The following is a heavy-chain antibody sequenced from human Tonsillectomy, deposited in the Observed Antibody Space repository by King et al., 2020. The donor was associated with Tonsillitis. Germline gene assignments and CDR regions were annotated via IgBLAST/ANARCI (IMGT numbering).Heavy chain of an antibody. V-gene: IGHV5-51*01. D-gene: IGHD1-20*01. J-gene: IGHJ3*02. CDR3: ARVLIGRGTFDS. Sequence: VQLVESGAEVKKPGESLKISCKGSGYTFTSNWIGWVRQMPGKGLEWMGIIYPDDSDTRYRPSFQGQVTMSADKSISTAFLQWSSLKASDTAMYYCARVLIGRGTFDSWGQGTMVTVSS. CDR1: GYTFTSNW. CDR2: IYPDDSDT.